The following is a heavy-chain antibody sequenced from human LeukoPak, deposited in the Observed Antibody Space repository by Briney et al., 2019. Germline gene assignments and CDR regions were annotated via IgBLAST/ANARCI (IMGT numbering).Heavy chain of an antibody. CDR3: ARDQRVTGRPDIDY. D-gene: IGHD6-6*01. V-gene: IGHV3-74*03. J-gene: IGHJ4*02. Sequence: GGSLRLSCAASGFTFRNHWMHWVRQTPGKGLVWVSRISSDGSSTTYADSVKGRFTISRDNAKNTLYPQMNNLRAEDTAMYYCARDQRVTGRPDIDYWGRGTLVIVSS. CDR2: ISSDGSST. CDR1: GFTFRNHW.